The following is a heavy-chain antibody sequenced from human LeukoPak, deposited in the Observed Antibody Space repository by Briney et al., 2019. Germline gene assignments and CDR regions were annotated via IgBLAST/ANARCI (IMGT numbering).Heavy chain of an antibody. J-gene: IGHJ4*02. CDR1: GFTFSSYW. CDR2: IKQDGSEK. CDR3: AREDIVVVPAAIPFDY. V-gene: IGHV3-7*01. Sequence: GGSLRLSCAASGFTFSSYWVSWVRQAPGKGLEWVANIKQDGSEKYYVDSVKGRFTISRDNAKNSLYLQMNSLRAEDTAVYYCAREDIVVVPAAIPFDYWGQGTLVTVSS. D-gene: IGHD2-2*01.